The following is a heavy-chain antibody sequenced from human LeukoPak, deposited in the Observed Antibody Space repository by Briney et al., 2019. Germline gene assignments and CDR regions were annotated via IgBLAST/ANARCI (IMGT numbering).Heavy chain of an antibody. Sequence: SETLSLTCTVSGGSISTYYWSWIQQPPGKGLEWIGYIHYSGTTNYSPSLKSRVTISVDTSKNRFSLRLTSLTAADTAVYFCAGGGWSFDAFDFWGQGTMVTVSS. J-gene: IGHJ3*01. CDR1: GGSISTYY. CDR2: IHYSGTT. CDR3: AGGGWSFDAFDF. V-gene: IGHV4-59*08. D-gene: IGHD6-19*01.